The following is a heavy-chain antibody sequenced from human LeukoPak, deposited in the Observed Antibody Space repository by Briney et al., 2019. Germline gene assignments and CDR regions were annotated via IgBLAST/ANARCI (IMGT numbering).Heavy chain of an antibody. CDR2: IYSGGTI. D-gene: IGHD1/OR15-1a*01. V-gene: IGHV3-66*02. CDR1: GFTVSNNY. CDR3: ARDFLTTTNDF. Sequence: GGSQRLSCAASGFTVSNNYMSWVRQAPGKGLEWVAVIYSGGTIYYADSVKGRFTISRDNSKSTLYLQMNSLRPEDTGVYYCARDFLTTTNDFWGQGILVTVSS. J-gene: IGHJ4*02.